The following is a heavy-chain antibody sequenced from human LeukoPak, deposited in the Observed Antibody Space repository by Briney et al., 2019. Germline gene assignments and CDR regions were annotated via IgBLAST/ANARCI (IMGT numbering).Heavy chain of an antibody. V-gene: IGHV3-23*01. J-gene: IGHJ6*02. CDR2: ISGSGGST. CDR3: AKDAGVDIVVAPAHGMDV. D-gene: IGHD2-15*01. Sequence: GGSLRLSCAASGFTFSSSAMSWVRQVPGKGLEWVSGISGSGGSTYYADSVTGRFTISRDFSKSTLYLQMNSLRAEDTAVYYCAKDAGVDIVVAPAHGMDVWGQGTTVTVSS. CDR1: GFTFSSSA.